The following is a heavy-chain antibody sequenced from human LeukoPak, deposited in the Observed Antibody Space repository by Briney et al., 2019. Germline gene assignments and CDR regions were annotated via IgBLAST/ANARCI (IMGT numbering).Heavy chain of an antibody. Sequence: GGSLRLSWAASGFTLSSYAMSWVRQAPGKGLECVSAISDSGNTYHADSVKGRFTISRDSSKNTLFLQMNRLRPEDAAVYYCAKAPVTTCRGAYCYPFDYWGQGTLVTVSS. CDR2: ISDSGNT. D-gene: IGHD2-21*01. CDR3: AKAPVTTCRGAYCYPFDY. J-gene: IGHJ4*02. CDR1: GFTLSSYA. V-gene: IGHV3-23*01.